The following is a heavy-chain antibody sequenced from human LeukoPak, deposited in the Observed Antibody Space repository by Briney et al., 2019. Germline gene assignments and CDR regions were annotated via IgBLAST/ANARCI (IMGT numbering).Heavy chain of an antibody. D-gene: IGHD6-13*01. Sequence: PGGSLRLSCVASGFTFSSYSMNWVRQAPGKGLEWVSSISSSSSYIYYADSVKGRFTISRDNAKNSLYLQMNSLRAEDTAVYYCAKYAAAGTGAFDIWGQGTMVTVSS. J-gene: IGHJ3*02. CDR3: AKYAAAGTGAFDI. CDR2: ISSSSSYI. CDR1: GFTFSSYS. V-gene: IGHV3-21*04.